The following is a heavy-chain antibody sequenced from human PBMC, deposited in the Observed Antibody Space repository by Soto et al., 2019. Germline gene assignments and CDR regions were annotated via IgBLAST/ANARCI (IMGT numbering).Heavy chain of an antibody. J-gene: IGHJ6*02. CDR2: IYPGDSDT. V-gene: IGHV5-51*01. CDR1: GYSFTSYW. CDR3: ARTAAAGKYYYGVDV. Sequence: RGESLKISCKGSGYSFTSYWIVWVRQMPGKGLEWMGIIYPGDSDTRYSPSFQGQVTISADKSISTAYLQWSSLKASDTAMYYCARTAAAGKYYYGVDVWGQGTTVTVSS. D-gene: IGHD6-13*01.